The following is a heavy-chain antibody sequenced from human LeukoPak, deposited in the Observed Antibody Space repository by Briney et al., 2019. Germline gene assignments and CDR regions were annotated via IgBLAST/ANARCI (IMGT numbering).Heavy chain of an antibody. V-gene: IGHV3-7*01. CDR1: GFTFSSYG. Sequence: HPGGSLRLSCAASGFTFSSYGMSWVRQAPGKGLEWVANIKQDGSEKYYVDSVKGRFTISRDNAKNSLYLQMNSLRAEDTAVYYCARGIIAAGFDYWGQGTLVTVSS. J-gene: IGHJ4*02. CDR2: IKQDGSEK. D-gene: IGHD6-13*01. CDR3: ARGIIAAGFDY.